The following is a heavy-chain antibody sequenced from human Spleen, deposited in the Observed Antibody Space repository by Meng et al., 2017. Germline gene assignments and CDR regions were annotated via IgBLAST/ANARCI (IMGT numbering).Heavy chain of an antibody. J-gene: IGHJ6*02. Sequence: SETLSLTCPVSGDSITSGSYYWGWIRQPAGKGLEWIGRIYTSGSTNYNPSLKSRVTIAVDTSKNQFSLKLSSVTAADTAVYYCARDIPVAGYYYYYGIDVWGQGTTVTVSS. D-gene: IGHD6-19*01. CDR2: IYTSGST. CDR1: GDSITSGSYY. V-gene: IGHV4-61*02. CDR3: ARDIPVAGYYYYYGIDV.